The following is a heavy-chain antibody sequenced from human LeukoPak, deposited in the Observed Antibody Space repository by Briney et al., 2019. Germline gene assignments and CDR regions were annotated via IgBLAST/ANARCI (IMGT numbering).Heavy chain of an antibody. V-gene: IGHV1-2*06. CDR3: ARDHYGYSSGSGFDC. CDR2: INPNSGGT. J-gene: IGHJ4*02. Sequence: ASVKVSCKASGCTFTGYYMHWVRQAHGQGLEWMGRINPNSGGTNYAQRFQGRVTMTRDTSISTAYMELSRLRSDDTAVYYCARDHYGYSSGSGFDCWGQGILVTVSS. CDR1: GCTFTGYY. D-gene: IGHD3-10*01.